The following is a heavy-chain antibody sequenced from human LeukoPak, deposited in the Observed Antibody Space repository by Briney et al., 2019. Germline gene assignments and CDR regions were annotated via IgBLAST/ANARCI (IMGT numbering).Heavy chain of an antibody. Sequence: PGGSLRLSCAASGFTVISNYMSWVRQAPGKGLEWVSVIYSGGSTYYADSVKGRFTISRDNSKNTLYLQMNSLRAEDTAVYYCARAIPYYYDSSGLPRGAFDIWGQGTMVTVSS. V-gene: IGHV3-53*01. CDR1: GFTVISNY. D-gene: IGHD3-22*01. CDR3: ARAIPYYYDSSGLPRGAFDI. J-gene: IGHJ3*02. CDR2: IYSGGST.